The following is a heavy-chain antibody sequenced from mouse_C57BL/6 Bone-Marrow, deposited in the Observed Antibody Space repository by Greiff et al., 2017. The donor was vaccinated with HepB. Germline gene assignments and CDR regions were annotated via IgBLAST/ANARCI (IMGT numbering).Heavy chain of an antibody. CDR1: GFTFSSYG. J-gene: IGHJ1*03. Sequence: EVKLMESGGDLVKPGGSLKLSCAASGFTFSSYGMSWVRQTPDKRLEWVGTISSGGSYTYYPDSMKGRFTIYKDNAKNTLYLQMSSLKSEDTAMYCCGSPWGADWYFDVWGKGTTVTVSS. CDR3: GSPWGADWYFDV. CDR2: ISSGGSYT. V-gene: IGHV5-6*01.